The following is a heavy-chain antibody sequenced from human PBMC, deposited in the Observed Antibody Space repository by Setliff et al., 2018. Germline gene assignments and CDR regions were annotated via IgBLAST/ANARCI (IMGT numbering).Heavy chain of an antibody. CDR2: ISGSGGST. CDR1: GFTFSSYA. J-gene: IGHJ6*02. CDR3: ARDRTAMVTYYGMDV. D-gene: IGHD5-18*01. V-gene: IGHV3-23*01. Sequence: GGSLRLSCAASGFTFSSYAMSWVRQAPGKGLEWVSAISGSGGSTYYADSVKGRFTISRDNSKNTLYLQMNSLRAEDTAVYYCARDRTAMVTYYGMDVWGQGTTVTVSS.